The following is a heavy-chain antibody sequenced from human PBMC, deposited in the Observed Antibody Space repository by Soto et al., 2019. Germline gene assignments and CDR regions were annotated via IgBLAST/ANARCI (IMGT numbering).Heavy chain of an antibody. CDR2: ITWNSANI. Sequence: EEQLVESGGGLVQPGMSLRLSCAASGLRFDDYGMHWVRQAPGKGLEWVSGITWNSANIGYADSVKGRFTISRDNAKNSLYQERNSLRFEDTGLYYCAKNRWARDGVDVWGQGTTVTVSS. CDR3: AKNRWARDGVDV. D-gene: IGHD1-26*01. J-gene: IGHJ6*02. V-gene: IGHV3-9*01. CDR1: GLRFDDYG.